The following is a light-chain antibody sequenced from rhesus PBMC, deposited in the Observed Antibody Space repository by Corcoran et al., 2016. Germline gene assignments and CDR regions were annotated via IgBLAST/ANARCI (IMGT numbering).Light chain of an antibody. CDR2: KAS. CDR1: ENVNNY. J-gene: IGKJ1*01. V-gene: IGKV1-74*01. CDR3: QLNFGTPRT. Sequence: DIQMTQSPSSLSASVGDRVTITCRASENVNNYLNWYQQKPGKAPKLLIYKASTLQSGVPSRFSGSGSGTDYTFTISRLQSEDVATYYCQLNFGTPRTFGQGTRVEIK.